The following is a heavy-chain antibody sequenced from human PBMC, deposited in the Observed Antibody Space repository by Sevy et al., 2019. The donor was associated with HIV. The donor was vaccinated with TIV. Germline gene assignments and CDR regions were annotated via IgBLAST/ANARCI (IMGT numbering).Heavy chain of an antibody. Sequence: GGSLRITCAASGFTFSSYAMSWVRQAPGKGLEWVSAISGSGGSTYYADSVKGRFTISRDNSKNTLYLQMNSLRAEDTAVYYCAKDLYITMVQGVSNHWGQGTLVTVSS. CDR3: AKDLYITMVQGVSNH. CDR2: ISGSGGST. J-gene: IGHJ4*02. CDR1: GFTFSSYA. V-gene: IGHV3-23*01. D-gene: IGHD3-10*01.